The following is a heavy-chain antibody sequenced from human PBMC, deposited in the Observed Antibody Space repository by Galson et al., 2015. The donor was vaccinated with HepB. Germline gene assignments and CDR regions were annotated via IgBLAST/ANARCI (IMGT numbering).Heavy chain of an antibody. CDR1: GFTFSSYS. J-gene: IGHJ3*02. CDR3: ASYYYDILTGYYSEGAFDI. D-gene: IGHD3-9*01. Sequence: SLRLSCAASGFTFSSYSMNWVRQAPGKGLEWVSYISSSSSTIYYADSVKGRFTISRDNAKNSLYLQMNGLRDEDTAVYYCASYYYDILTGYYSEGAFDIWGQGTMVTVSS. V-gene: IGHV3-48*02. CDR2: ISSSSSTI.